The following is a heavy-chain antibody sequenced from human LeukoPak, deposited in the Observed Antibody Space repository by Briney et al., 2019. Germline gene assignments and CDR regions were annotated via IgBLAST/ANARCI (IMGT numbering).Heavy chain of an antibody. V-gene: IGHV1-24*01. CDR1: GYTLSELS. CDR3: ATSAYKWNYGWFDP. Sequence: ASVKVSCKVSGYTLSELSMHWVRQAPGKGLEWMGGFDPEDGETIYAHKFQGRVTMTEDTSTDTAYMELSSLRSEDTAVYYCATSAYKWNYGWFDPWGQGTLVTVSS. CDR2: FDPEDGET. D-gene: IGHD1-7*01. J-gene: IGHJ5*02.